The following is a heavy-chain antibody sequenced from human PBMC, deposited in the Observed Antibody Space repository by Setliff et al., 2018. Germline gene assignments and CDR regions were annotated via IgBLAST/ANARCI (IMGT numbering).Heavy chain of an antibody. CDR1: GFAFSTYS. CDR3: ASQWELPGLDY. V-gene: IGHV3-21*01. D-gene: IGHD1-26*01. CDR2: INSGSDFI. Sequence: PGGSLRLSCAASGFAFSTYSMNWVRQAPGKGLEWVSTINSGSDFIYYADSVRGRFTISRDNTKNALYLQMNSLRAEDTAVYYCASQWELPGLDYWGQGTLVTVSS. J-gene: IGHJ4*02.